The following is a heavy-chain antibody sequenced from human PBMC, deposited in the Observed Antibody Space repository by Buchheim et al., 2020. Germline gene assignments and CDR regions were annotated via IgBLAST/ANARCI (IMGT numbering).Heavy chain of an antibody. CDR2: IFYDVSNK. V-gene: IGHV3-30-3*01. Sequence: QVQLVESGGGVVQPGRSLRLSCAASGFTFSSYAMSWVRQAPGKGLEWVAVIFYDVSNKYYADSVKGRFTISRDNSKSTLYLQMNSLRAVDTAVYYCARAGYGDYVETDYWGQGTL. J-gene: IGHJ4*02. CDR1: GFTFSSYA. D-gene: IGHD4-17*01. CDR3: ARAGYGDYVETDY.